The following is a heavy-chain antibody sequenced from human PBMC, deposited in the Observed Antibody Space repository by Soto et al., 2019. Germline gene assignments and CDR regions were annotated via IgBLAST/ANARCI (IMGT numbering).Heavy chain of an antibody. Sequence: QVQLQESGPGLVKPSQTLSLTCTVSGGSISRGGYYWTWIRQLTGKGLEWIGYIYYSGSTSYNQSPKSRVSRSVDTSRNKFSLKLWSVTAADTAVYYSAADRTYCGDDCNILPEGYWGQGTLVTVSS. CDR1: GGSISRGGYY. CDR3: AADRTYCGDDCNILPEGY. D-gene: IGHD2-21*02. V-gene: IGHV4-31*03. J-gene: IGHJ4*02. CDR2: IYYSGST.